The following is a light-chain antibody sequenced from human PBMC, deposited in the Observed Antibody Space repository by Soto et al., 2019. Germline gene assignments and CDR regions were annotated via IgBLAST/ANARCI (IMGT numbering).Light chain of an antibody. Sequence: IVLTQSPATLSFSXGERATLSCRARQSVSSYLASYQQNPGKAXRLFIXDPSNRATGIQARLSGSGSGKDFSLNISSLDPADFAVYYCKQRSNWPLITFGQGTRLEIK. CDR1: QSVSSY. CDR2: DPS. V-gene: IGKV3-11*01. CDR3: KQRSNWPLIT. J-gene: IGKJ5*01.